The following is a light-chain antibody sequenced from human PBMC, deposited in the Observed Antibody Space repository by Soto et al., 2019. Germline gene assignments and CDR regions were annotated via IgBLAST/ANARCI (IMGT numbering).Light chain of an antibody. V-gene: IGLV2-14*01. Sequence: QSALTQPASVSGSPGQSITISCTGTSSDVGGYNYVSWYQQHPGKAPKLMIYEVSNRPSGVSNRFSGSKSGNTASLTIYGLQAEDEAEYYCSSYTSSSTPYVVFGGGTKLTVL. J-gene: IGLJ2*01. CDR2: EVS. CDR3: SSYTSSSTPYVV. CDR1: SSDVGGYNY.